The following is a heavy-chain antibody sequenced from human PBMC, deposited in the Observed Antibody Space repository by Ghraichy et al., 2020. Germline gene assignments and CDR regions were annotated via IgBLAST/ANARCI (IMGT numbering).Heavy chain of an antibody. CDR3: ARIPAAGSSYGYYFDF. Sequence: SGPTLVKPTQTLTLTCTFSGFALSTSGMFVSWIRQSPGKALEWLARIDWDDDKYYSASLKTRLAISKDTSKSQVVLTITNVDFVDAATYYCARIPAAGSSYGYYFDFWGQGTRVSVSS. V-gene: IGHV2-70*11. D-gene: IGHD3-16*01. CDR1: GFALSTSGMF. CDR2: IDWDDDK. J-gene: IGHJ4*02.